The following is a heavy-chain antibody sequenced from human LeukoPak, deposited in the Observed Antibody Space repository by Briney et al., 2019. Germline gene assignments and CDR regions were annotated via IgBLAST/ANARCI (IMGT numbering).Heavy chain of an antibody. CDR3: ASARLGEQQHN. CDR2: ISSSSSYI. V-gene: IGHV3-21*01. Sequence: GGSLRLSCEASGLSFGDYTMHWVRQAPGRGLEWVSSISSSSSYIYYADSVKGRFTISRDNAKNSLYLQMNSLRAEDTAVYYCASARLGEQQHNWGQGTLVTVSS. CDR1: GLSFGDYT. J-gene: IGHJ4*02. D-gene: IGHD6-13*01.